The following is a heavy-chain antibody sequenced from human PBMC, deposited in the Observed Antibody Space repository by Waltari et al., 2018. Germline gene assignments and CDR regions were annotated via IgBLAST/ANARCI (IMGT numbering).Heavy chain of an antibody. CDR3: ANLPCSGGSCYGWFDP. J-gene: IGHJ5*02. CDR2: IYHSGST. Sequence: QVQLQESGPGLVKPSETLSLTCAVSGYSISSGYYWGWIRQPPGKGLEWIGSIYHSGSTYYNPSLKSRVTISVDTSKNQFSLKLSSVTAADTAVYYCANLPCSGGSCYGWFDPWGQGTLVTVSS. D-gene: IGHD2-15*01. V-gene: IGHV4-38-2*01. CDR1: GYSISSGYY.